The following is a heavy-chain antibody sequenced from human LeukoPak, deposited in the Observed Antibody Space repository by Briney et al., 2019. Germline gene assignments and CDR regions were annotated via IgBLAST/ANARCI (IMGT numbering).Heavy chain of an antibody. J-gene: IGHJ3*02. CDR3: ARGLRNTDTFDI. V-gene: IGHV3-33*01. CDR1: GFIFSNYG. CDR2: IWYDGSDK. Sequence: GGSLRLSCAASGFIFSNYGMHWVRQAPGKGLEWVAVIWYDGSDKYYADSVKGRFTISRDNSKNTVYLQMNSLRAEDTAVYYCARGLRNTDTFDIWGQGTMVTVSS.